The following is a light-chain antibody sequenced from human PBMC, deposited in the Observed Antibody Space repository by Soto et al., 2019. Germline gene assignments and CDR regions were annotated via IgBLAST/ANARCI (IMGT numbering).Light chain of an antibody. V-gene: IGKV1-39*01. CDR2: AAS. CDR3: QQSYSTPPT. CDR1: QSISSY. Sequence: DIQMTQSPSSLSASVGDRVAITCRASQSISSYLNWYQQKTGKPPKLLIYAASSLQSGVPSRFSGSGSGTDFTLTISSLQPEDFATYYCQQSYSTPPTFGGGTKVDIK. J-gene: IGKJ4*01.